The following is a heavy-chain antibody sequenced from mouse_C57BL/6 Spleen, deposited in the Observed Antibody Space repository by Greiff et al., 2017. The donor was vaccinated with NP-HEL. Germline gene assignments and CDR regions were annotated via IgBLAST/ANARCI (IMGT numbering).Heavy chain of an antibody. CDR2: IHPNSGST. CDR3: ARMITTVVAHFDY. D-gene: IGHD1-1*01. CDR1: GYTFTSYW. Sequence: QVQLKESGAELVKPGASVKLSCKASGYTFTSYWMHWVKQRPGQGLEWIGMIHPNSGSTNYNEKFKSKATLTVDKSSSTAYMQLSSLTSEDSAVYYCARMITTVVAHFDYWGQGTTLTVSS. V-gene: IGHV1-64*01. J-gene: IGHJ2*01.